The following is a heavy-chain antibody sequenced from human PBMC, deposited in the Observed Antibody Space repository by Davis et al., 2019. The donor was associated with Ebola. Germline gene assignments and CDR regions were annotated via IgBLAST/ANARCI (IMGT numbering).Heavy chain of an antibody. CDR1: GGSISSYY. V-gene: IGHV4-59*12. CDR2: INYSGST. D-gene: IGHD1-26*01. J-gene: IGHJ4*02. Sequence: GSLRLSCAVSGGSISSYYWSWIRQPPGKGLEWIGYINYSGSTNYNPSLKSRVTISVDTSKNQFSLKLSSVTAANTAVYYCARGPSVVGLDYWGQGTLVTVSS. CDR3: ARGPSVVGLDY.